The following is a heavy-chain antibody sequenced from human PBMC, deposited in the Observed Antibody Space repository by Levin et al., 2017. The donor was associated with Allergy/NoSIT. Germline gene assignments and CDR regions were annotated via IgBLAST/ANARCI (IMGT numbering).Heavy chain of an antibody. CDR2: ISGGGGST. D-gene: IGHD2-15*01. CDR3: AKATRGYCSGGTCFSCLDP. CDR1: GFTFSSYA. V-gene: IGHV3-23*01. J-gene: IGHJ5*02. Sequence: GESLKISCAASGFTFSSYAMSWVRQAPGKGLEWVSTISGGGGSTYYADSVKGRFTISRDNSKNTLYLQMNSLRAEDTAVYYCAKATRGYCSGGTCFSCLDPWGQGTLVTVSS.